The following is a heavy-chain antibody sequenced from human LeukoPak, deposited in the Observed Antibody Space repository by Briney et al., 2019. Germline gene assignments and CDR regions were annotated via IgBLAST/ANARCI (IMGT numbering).Heavy chain of an antibody. Sequence: PSQTLSLTCTVSGGSISSGGYYWSWIRQPPGKGLEWIGYIYHSGSTYYNPSLKSRVTISVDRSKNQFSLKLSSVTAADTAVYYCARGFHRLYGSGNYYNPEFDYWGQGTLVTVSS. J-gene: IGHJ4*02. CDR1: GGSISSGGYY. CDR2: IYHSGST. D-gene: IGHD3-10*01. V-gene: IGHV4-30-2*01. CDR3: ARGFHRLYGSGNYYNPEFDY.